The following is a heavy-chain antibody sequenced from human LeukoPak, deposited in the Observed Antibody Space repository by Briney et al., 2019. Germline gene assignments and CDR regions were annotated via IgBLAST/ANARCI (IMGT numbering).Heavy chain of an antibody. CDR2: IYYRGST. V-gene: IGHV4-59*12. CDR3: ARNRDGYNSFDY. J-gene: IGHJ4*02. D-gene: IGHD5-24*01. CDR1: GGSISGAY. Sequence: SKTLSLTCSVSGGSISGAYWSWIRQAPGKGLEWIGYIYYRGSTDYNPPLESRVTISIDTSKNQFSLKLSSVTAADTAVYYCARNRDGYNSFDYWGQGTLVTVSS.